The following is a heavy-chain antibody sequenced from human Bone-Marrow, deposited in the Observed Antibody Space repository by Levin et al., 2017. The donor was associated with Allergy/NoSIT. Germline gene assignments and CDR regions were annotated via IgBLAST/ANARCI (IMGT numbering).Heavy chain of an antibody. J-gene: IGHJ4*02. CDR1: GYTFTSYG. D-gene: IGHD4-17*01. V-gene: IGHV1-18*01. Sequence: RASVKVSCKASGYTFTSYGISWVRQAPGQGLEWMGWISAYNGNTNYAQKLQGRVTMTTDTSTSTAYMELRSLRSDDTAVYYCARLRSHYGDYRLDYWGQGTLVTVSS. CDR2: ISAYNGNT. CDR3: ARLRSHYGDYRLDY.